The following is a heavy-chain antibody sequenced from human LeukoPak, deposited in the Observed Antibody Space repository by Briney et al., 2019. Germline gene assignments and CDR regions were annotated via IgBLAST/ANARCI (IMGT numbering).Heavy chain of an antibody. D-gene: IGHD2-15*01. CDR2: IKSKTDGGTT. Sequence: PGGSLRLSCAASGFTFSNAWMSWVRQAPGKGLEWVGRIKSKTDGGTTDYAAPVKGRFTISRDDSKNTLYLQMNSLKTEDTAVYYCTTDLPPWIRLQDAFDIWGQGTMVSVSS. CDR1: GFTFSNAW. V-gene: IGHV3-15*01. CDR3: TTDLPPWIRLQDAFDI. J-gene: IGHJ3*02.